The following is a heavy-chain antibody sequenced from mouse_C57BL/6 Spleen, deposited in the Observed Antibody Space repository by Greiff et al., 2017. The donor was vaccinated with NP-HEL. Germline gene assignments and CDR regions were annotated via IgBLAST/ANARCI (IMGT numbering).Heavy chain of an antibody. CDR3: ARGGNYYGSSPDY. CDR2: INPNNGGT. CDR1: GYTFTDYN. D-gene: IGHD1-1*01. J-gene: IGHJ2*01. Sequence: EVQLQQSGPELVKPGASVKMSCKASGYTFTDYNMHWVKQSPGKSLEWIGYINPNNGGTSYNQKFKGKATLTVDKSSSTAYMELRSLTSEDSAVYYCARGGNYYGSSPDYWGQGTTLTVSS. V-gene: IGHV1-22*01.